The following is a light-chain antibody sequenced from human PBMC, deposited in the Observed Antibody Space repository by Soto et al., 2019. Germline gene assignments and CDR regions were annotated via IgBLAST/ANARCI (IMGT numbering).Light chain of an antibody. CDR2: KVS. CDR3: MQVTQYT. CDR1: QSLEYSDGNTY. J-gene: IGKJ2*01. Sequence: DVVMTQCPLSLPVTLGQPASISCRSSQSLEYSDGNTYLNCFQRRPGQSPRRLIYKVSNRDSEVPDRFSGIGSGTDFTLKISRVEAEDVGFYYGMQVTQYTFGQGTKLEI. V-gene: IGKV2-30*01.